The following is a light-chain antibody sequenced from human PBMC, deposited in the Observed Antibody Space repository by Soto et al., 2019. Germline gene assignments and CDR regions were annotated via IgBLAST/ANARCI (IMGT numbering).Light chain of an antibody. Sequence: QSMLAHPASVSGAPGQSIAISCTGTSSDVGSYNLVSWYQQHPGKAPKLMIYEGSKRPSGVSNRFSGSKSGNTASLTISGLQAEDEADYYCCSYAGSSTYVFGNGTKVTVL. CDR3: CSYAGSSTYV. CDR1: SSDVGSYNL. J-gene: IGLJ1*01. V-gene: IGLV2-23*01. CDR2: EGS.